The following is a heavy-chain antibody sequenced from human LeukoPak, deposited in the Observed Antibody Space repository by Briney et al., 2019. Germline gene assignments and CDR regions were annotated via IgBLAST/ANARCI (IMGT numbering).Heavy chain of an antibody. J-gene: IGHJ4*02. Sequence: SGGSLRLSCAASGFTFSSYTMHWVRQAPGKGLEYVSAISSSRGSTYYADSVKGRFTISRDNSKNTLYLQMSSLRAEDTAVYSCVKASRPYGSGRYYFDYWARAPWSPSPQ. CDR2: ISSSRGST. CDR1: GFTFSSYT. D-gene: IGHD3-10*01. V-gene: IGHV3-64D*06. CDR3: VKASRPYGSGRYYFDY.